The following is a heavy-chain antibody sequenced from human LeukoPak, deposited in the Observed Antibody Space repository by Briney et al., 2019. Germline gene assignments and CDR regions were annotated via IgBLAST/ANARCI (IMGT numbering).Heavy chain of an antibody. V-gene: IGHV1-69*04. D-gene: IGHD2-2*01. CDR3: ARAAEVVPAAIPYYFDY. CDR2: IIPILGIA. J-gene: IGHJ4*02. CDR1: GGTFSSYA. Sequence: GASVKVSCKASGGTFSSYAISWVRQAPGQGLEWMGRIIPILGIASYAQKFQGRVTMTRDTSTSTVYMELSSLRSEDTAVYYCARAAEVVPAAIPYYFDYWGQGTLVTVSS.